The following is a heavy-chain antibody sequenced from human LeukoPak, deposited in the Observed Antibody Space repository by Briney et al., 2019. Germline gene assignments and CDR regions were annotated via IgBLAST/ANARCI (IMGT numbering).Heavy chain of an antibody. D-gene: IGHD6-19*01. Sequence: PSETLSLTCTVSGGSISSGGYYWSWIRQPAGKGLEWIGRIYTSGSTNYNPSLKSRVTMSVDTSKNQFSLKLSSVTAADTAVYYCAGVSGYSSGRGLDYWGQGTLVTVSS. V-gene: IGHV4-61*02. CDR2: IYTSGST. J-gene: IGHJ4*02. CDR3: AGVSGYSSGRGLDY. CDR1: GGSISSGGYY.